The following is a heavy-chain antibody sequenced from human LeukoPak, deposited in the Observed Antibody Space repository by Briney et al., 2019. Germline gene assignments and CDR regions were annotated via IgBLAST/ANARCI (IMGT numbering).Heavy chain of an antibody. D-gene: IGHD3-10*01. CDR3: ARTTTPHYYGSGSYALGY. V-gene: IGHV3-30-3*01. J-gene: IGHJ4*02. Sequence: PGGSLRLSCAASGFTFSNYAMHWVRQAPGKGLEWVAVMSYDGTNNYYADSVKGRFTISRDNSKNTLYLQMSSLSAEDTAVYYCARTTTPHYYGSGSYALGYWGQGTLVTVPS. CDR2: MSYDGTNN. CDR1: GFTFSNYA.